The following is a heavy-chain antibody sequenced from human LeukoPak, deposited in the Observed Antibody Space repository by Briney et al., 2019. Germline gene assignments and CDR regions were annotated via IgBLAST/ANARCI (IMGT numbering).Heavy chain of an antibody. Sequence: GASVKVSCKASGYTFPSYGITWVRQAPGQGLECMGWISPYSGNTDYAQKFQGRVTMTTDTSPTTAYMELRSLRSDDTAVYYCARASGVSAAGSPYYFDYWGQGTLVTVSS. J-gene: IGHJ4*02. CDR2: ISPYSGNT. CDR1: GYTFPSYG. V-gene: IGHV1-18*01. CDR3: ARASGVSAAGSPYYFDY. D-gene: IGHD6-13*01.